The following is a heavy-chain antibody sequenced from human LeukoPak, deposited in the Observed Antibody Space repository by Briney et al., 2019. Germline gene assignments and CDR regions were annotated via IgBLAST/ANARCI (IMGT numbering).Heavy chain of an antibody. J-gene: IGHJ4*02. CDR3: AREAIGITTYDSYFYY. CDR2: ISYDGSNK. Sequence: SGGSLRLSCAASGFTFSSYAMHWVRQAPGKGLDGVAVISYDGSNKYYADSVKGRFTISRDNSKNTLYLQMNSLRAEDTAVYYCAREAIGITTYDSYFYYWGQGKLVTVSS. D-gene: IGHD3-22*01. CDR1: GFTFSSYA. V-gene: IGHV3-30*04.